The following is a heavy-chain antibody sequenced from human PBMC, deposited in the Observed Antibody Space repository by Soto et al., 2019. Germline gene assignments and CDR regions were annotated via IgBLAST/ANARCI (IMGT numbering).Heavy chain of an antibody. CDR2: IYYSGST. Sequence: TLSLTCTVSGGSISSGGYYWSWIRQHPGKGLEWIGYIYYSGSTYYNPSLKSRVTISVDTSKNQFSLKLSSVTAADTAVYYCARGDDSSGYDAFDIWGQGTMVTVSS. CDR1: GGSISSGGYY. CDR3: ARGDDSSGYDAFDI. D-gene: IGHD3-22*01. J-gene: IGHJ3*02. V-gene: IGHV4-31*03.